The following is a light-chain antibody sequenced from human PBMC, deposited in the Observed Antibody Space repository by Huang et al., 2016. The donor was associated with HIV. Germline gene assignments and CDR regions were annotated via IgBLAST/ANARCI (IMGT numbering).Light chain of an antibody. CDR1: QSVNNN. CDR2: GAS. J-gene: IGKJ2*01. V-gene: IGKV3-15*01. Sequence: EIVMTQSPATLSVSPGERATLSYRASQSVNNNLAWYQQKPGQAPRLLIYGASTRATAVAARFSGSGSGTEFTLTISGLQSEDSAVYYCQQYDNWPPFTFGQGTKLEIK. CDR3: QQYDNWPPFT.